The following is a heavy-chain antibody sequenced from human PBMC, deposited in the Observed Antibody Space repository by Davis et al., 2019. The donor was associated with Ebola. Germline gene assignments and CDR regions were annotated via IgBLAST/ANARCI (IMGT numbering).Heavy chain of an antibody. Sequence: GSLRLSCTVSGGSINTYYWSWIRQPPGKGLEWIGYIYYSGSTNYNPSLEGRVTISVDTSKNQFSLKLSSVTAADTAVYYCARHSYYYDSSGYFAGYWYFDLWGRGTLVTVSS. CDR1: GGSINTYY. CDR2: IYYSGST. J-gene: IGHJ2*01. V-gene: IGHV4-59*08. D-gene: IGHD3-22*01. CDR3: ARHSYYYDSSGYFAGYWYFDL.